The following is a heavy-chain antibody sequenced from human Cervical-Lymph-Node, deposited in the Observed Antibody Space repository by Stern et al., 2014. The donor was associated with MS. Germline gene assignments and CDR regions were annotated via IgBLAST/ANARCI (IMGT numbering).Heavy chain of an antibody. V-gene: IGHV1-18*01. CDR1: GYTFTSYG. D-gene: IGHD2-21*02. J-gene: IGHJ1*01. CDR3: ARDLTYCGGDCYTAEYFQH. CDR2: ISAYNGNT. Sequence: DQLVESGAEVKKPGASVKVSCKASGYTFTSYGISWVRQAPGQGLEWMGWISAYNGNTNYAQKLQGRVTMTTDTSTSTAYMELRSLRSDDTAVYYCARDLTYCGGDCYTAEYFQHWGQGTLVTVSS.